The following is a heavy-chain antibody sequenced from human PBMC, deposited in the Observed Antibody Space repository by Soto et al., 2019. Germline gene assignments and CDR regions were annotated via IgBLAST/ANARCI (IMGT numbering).Heavy chain of an antibody. V-gene: IGHV3-30-3*01. J-gene: IGHJ6*02. CDR2: VSSDGSRT. Sequence: QVQLVESGGGLVQPGRSLRLSCAASGFTFSTYSMQWVPQAPGKGLEWVAVVSSDGSRTYYADSVKGRFTISRDNSKNTVFMQMNRLRAEDTAVYYCARDVWHCGSHSCYFYGMEVWGQGTTVTVSS. CDR3: ARDVWHCGSHSCYFYGMEV. CDR1: GFTFSTYS. D-gene: IGHD2-2*01.